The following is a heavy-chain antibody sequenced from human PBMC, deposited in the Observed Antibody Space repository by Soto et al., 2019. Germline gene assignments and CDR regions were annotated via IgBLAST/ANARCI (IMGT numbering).Heavy chain of an antibody. D-gene: IGHD3-3*01. CDR2: IIPIFGTA. V-gene: IGHV1-69*13. Sequence: AVKVSCKASGGTFSSYAISWVRQAPGQGLEWVGGIIPIFGTANYAQKFQGRVTITADESTSTAYMELSSLRSEDTAVYYCARGDRFYDFWSGYHDAADIWG. CDR3: ARGDRFYDFWSGYHDAADI. J-gene: IGHJ3*02. CDR1: GGTFSSYA.